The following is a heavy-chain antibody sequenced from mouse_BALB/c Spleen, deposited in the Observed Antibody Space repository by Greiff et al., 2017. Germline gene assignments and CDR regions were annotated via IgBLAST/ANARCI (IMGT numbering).Heavy chain of an antibody. CDR2: IWGDGST. D-gene: IGHD1-1*01. J-gene: IGHJ4*01. V-gene: IGHV2-6-7*01. CDR1: GCSLTGYG. CDR3: ASTYGDYAMDY. Sequence: VKLQESGPGLVAPSQSLSITCTVSGCSLTGYGVNWVRQPPGKGLEWLGMIWGDGSTDYNSALKSRLSISKDNSKSQVFLKMNSLQTDDTARYYCASTYGDYAMDYWGQGTSVTVSS.